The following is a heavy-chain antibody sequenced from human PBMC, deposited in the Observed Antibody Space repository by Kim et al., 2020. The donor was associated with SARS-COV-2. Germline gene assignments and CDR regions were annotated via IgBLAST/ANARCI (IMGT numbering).Heavy chain of an antibody. CDR1: GFTFSRYG. V-gene: IGHV3-33*01. CDR2: VFYDGSNN. Sequence: GGSLRLSCAASGFTFSRYGMHWVRQAPGTGLEWMAMVFYDGSNNYYTDSVKGRFTISRDYSKTTLYLQLNSLRPEDTAVYYCARDVDNSGYSLGDYWGQGALVIVSS. CDR3: ARDVDNSGYSLGDY. J-gene: IGHJ4*02. D-gene: IGHD3-22*01.